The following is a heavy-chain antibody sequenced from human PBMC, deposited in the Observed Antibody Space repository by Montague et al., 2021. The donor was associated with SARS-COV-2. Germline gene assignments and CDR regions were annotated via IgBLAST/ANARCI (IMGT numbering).Heavy chain of an antibody. CDR1: GGSISSYY. D-gene: IGHD3-9*01. CDR3: ARHALGYFDWLNEGYFDY. Sequence: SETLSLTCTVSGGSISSYYWSWIRQPPGKGLEWIGYIYYSGSTNYNPSLKSRVTISIDTSKNQFSLKLSSVTDADTAVYYCARHALGYFDWLNEGYFDYWGQGTLVTVSS. J-gene: IGHJ4*02. V-gene: IGHV4-59*08. CDR2: IYYSGST.